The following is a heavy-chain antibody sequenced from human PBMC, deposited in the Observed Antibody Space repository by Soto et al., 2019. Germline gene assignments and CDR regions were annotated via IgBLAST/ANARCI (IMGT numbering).Heavy chain of an antibody. CDR2: INQSGST. Sequence: SETLSLTCAVYGGSFSGYYWSWIRQPPGKGLEWIGEINQSGSTNHNPSLKSRVTISVDTSNNQFSLKLTSVTAADTAVYYCAKGGYYGGYSGYWGQGTLVTVSS. D-gene: IGHD1-26*01. CDR3: AKGGYYGGYSGY. V-gene: IGHV4-34*01. CDR1: GGSFSGYY. J-gene: IGHJ4*02.